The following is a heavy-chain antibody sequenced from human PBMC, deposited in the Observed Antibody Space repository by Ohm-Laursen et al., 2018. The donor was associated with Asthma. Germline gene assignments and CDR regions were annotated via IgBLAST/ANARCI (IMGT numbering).Heavy chain of an antibody. J-gene: IGHJ4*02. CDR1: GFTFSSFG. D-gene: IGHD2-2*01. Sequence: SLRLSCAASGFTFSSFGMYWVRQAPGKGLEWVAVISYDGRNKFYADSVKGRLTVSRDDSNNTLYLEMNSLRAEDTAVYYCAKGYCSSTSCYAGVDYWGQGTLVTVSS. V-gene: IGHV3-30*18. CDR2: ISYDGRNK. CDR3: AKGYCSSTSCYAGVDY.